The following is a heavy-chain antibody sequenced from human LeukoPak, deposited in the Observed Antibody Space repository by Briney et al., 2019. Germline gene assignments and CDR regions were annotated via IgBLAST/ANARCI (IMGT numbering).Heavy chain of an antibody. CDR3: ARDGDTSGYSD. CDR2: IKQDGSEK. J-gene: IGHJ4*02. CDR1: GFTFSSYW. D-gene: IGHD3-22*01. Sequence: GGSLRLSCAASGFTFSSYWMSWVRQAPGKGLQRVANIKQDGSEKYYVDSVKGRFTISRDNAKNSLYLQMNSLRAEDTAVYYCARDGDTSGYSDWGQGTLVTVSS. V-gene: IGHV3-7*01.